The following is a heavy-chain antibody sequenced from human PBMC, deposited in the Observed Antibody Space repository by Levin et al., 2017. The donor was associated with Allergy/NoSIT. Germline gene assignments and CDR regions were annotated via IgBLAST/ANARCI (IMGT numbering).Heavy chain of an antibody. D-gene: IGHD4-17*01. CDR3: AKDRRFTVTADFDN. CDR2: ITGSAATT. Sequence: KGLEWVASITGSAATTYYADSVKGRFTISKDNPKNALVLQMNSLRPEDTADYYCAKDRRFTVTADFDNWGHGTRVTVAS. J-gene: IGHJ4*01. V-gene: IGHV3-23*01.